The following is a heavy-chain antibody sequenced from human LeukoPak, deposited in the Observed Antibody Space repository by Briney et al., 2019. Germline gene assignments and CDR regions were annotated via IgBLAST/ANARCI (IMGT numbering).Heavy chain of an antibody. Sequence: GGSLRLSCAASGFTFSNYWMHWVRQVPGKGLVWVSRINSDGSSTSYADSVKGRFTISRDNAKNTLYLQMNSLRAEDTAVYYCATSSSWYHYFDYWGQGTLVTVSS. CDR2: INSDGSST. CDR3: ATSSSWYHYFDY. J-gene: IGHJ4*02. CDR1: GFTFSNYW. D-gene: IGHD6-13*01. V-gene: IGHV3-74*01.